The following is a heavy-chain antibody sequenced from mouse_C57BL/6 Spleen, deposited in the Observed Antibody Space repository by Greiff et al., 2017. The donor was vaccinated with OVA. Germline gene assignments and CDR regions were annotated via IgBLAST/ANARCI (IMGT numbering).Heavy chain of an antibody. Sequence: VQLQQSGAELVRPGTSVKVSCKASGYGFTNYLIEWVKQRPGQGLEWIGVINPGSGGTNYNEKFKGKATLTADKSSSTAYMQLSSLTSEDSAVYFCARDYGSSYGGAMDYGGQGTSVTVSS. CDR3: ARDYGSSYGGAMDY. CDR2: INPGSGGT. CDR1: GYGFTNYL. D-gene: IGHD1-1*01. V-gene: IGHV1-54*01. J-gene: IGHJ4*01.